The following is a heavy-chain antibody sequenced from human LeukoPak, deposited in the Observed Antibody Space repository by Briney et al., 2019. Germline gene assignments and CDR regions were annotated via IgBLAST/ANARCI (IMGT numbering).Heavy chain of an antibody. V-gene: IGHV4-39*01. CDR2: IYYSGST. J-gene: IGHJ5*02. Sequence: PSETLSLTCTVSGGSISSSSYYWGWIRQPPGKGLEWIGSIYYSGSTYYNPSLKSRVTISVDTSKNQFSLKLSSVTATDTAVYYCARPHYDILTGYPDNWFDPWGQGTLVTVSS. D-gene: IGHD3-9*01. CDR1: GGSISSSSYY. CDR3: ARPHYDILTGYPDNWFDP.